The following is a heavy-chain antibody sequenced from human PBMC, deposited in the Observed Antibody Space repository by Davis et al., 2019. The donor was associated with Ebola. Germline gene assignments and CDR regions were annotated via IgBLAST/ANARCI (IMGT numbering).Heavy chain of an antibody. V-gene: IGHV3-7*03. CDR2: MKPDGGDK. Sequence: PGGSLRLSCAASRFTLSTYWMHWVRQAPGRGLEWVPNMKPDGGDKNYVDSGKGRFTISRDNAENSLYLQMNSLRVEDTAVYYCARGDSRWSNWYFDLWGRGTLVTVSS. CDR1: RFTLSTYW. D-gene: IGHD2-15*01. CDR3: ARGDSRWSNWYFDL. J-gene: IGHJ2*01.